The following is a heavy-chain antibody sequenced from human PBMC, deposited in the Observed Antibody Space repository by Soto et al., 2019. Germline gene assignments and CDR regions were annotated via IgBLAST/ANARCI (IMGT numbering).Heavy chain of an antibody. J-gene: IGHJ4*02. CDR1: GGSISSYY. V-gene: IGHV4-59*12. CDR3: ARGENRLHSYFDY. Sequence: SETLSLTCTVSGGSISSYYWSWIRQPPGKGLEWIGYIYYSGSTNYNPSLKSRVTISVDTSKNQFSLKLSSVTAADTAVYYCARGENRLHSYFDYWGQGTLVTVSS. CDR2: IYYSGST.